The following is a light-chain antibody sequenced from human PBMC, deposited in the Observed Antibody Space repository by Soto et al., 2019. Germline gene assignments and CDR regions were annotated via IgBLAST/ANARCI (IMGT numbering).Light chain of an antibody. CDR3: QSYDSRLSVV. J-gene: IGLJ2*01. CDR1: SSNIGAGYD. V-gene: IGLV1-40*01. Sequence: SVLTQPPSVSGAPGQRATISCTGSSSNIGAGYDVHWYQHLPGAAPKLLIYDNSDRPSGVPDRFSGSKSGTSASLAIAGLQAEDEADYYCQSYDSRLSVVFGGGTKLTVL. CDR2: DNS.